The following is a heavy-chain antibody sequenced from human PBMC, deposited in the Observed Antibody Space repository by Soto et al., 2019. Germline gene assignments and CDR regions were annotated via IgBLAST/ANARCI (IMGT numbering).Heavy chain of an antibody. CDR2: ITGTGGNT. CDR3: ARIRGYWYGLDV. Sequence: EVQLLEPGGGLVQPGGSLRLSCAASGFPLSTYGMTWVRQAPGKGLEWVSAITGTGGNTYYVDSVKGRFTSSRDNSKNMLYLQVNSLRVVDTAVYYCARIRGYWYGLDVWGQGTTVSVSS. V-gene: IGHV3-23*01. J-gene: IGHJ6*02. CDR1: GFPLSTYG.